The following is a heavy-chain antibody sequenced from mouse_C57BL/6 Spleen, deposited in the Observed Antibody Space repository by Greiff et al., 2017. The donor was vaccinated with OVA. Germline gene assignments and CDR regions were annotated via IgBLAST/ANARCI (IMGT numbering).Heavy chain of an antibody. D-gene: IGHD2-3*01. CDR2: ISDGGSYT. J-gene: IGHJ4*01. CDR1: GFTFSSYA. CDR3: AREGGYLYYDAMDY. V-gene: IGHV5-4*01. Sequence: EVKVVESGGGLVKPGGSLKLSCAASGFTFSSYAMSWVRQTPEKRLEWVATISDGGSYTYYPDNVKGRFTISRDNAKNNLYLQMSHLKSEDTAMYYCAREGGYLYYDAMDYWGQGTSVTVSS.